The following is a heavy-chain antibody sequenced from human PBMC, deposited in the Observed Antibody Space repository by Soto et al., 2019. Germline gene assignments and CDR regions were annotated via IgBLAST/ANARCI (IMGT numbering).Heavy chain of an antibody. V-gene: IGHV1-3*01. CDR1: GYTFTSYA. CDR2: INAGNGNT. D-gene: IGHD3-16*01. Sequence: QVQLVQSGAEVKKPGASVKVSCKASGYTFTSYAMHWVRQAPGQRLEWMGWINAGNGNTKYSQKFQGRVTITRDTSASTAYMEPGSLRSEDTAVYYWAGWFGAPTPPDGRYYFDYWGQGTLVTVSS. J-gene: IGHJ4*02. CDR3: AGWFGAPTPPDGRYYFDY.